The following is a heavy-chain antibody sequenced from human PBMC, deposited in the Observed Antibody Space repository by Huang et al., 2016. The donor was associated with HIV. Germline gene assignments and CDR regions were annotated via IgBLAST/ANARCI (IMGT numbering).Heavy chain of an antibody. Sequence: QVHLLQSGAGVKKPGASVKVSCKVSGHTLTDFSMHGVRQAPGKGLEWMGGFDPEDGETIYAHKVQGRLTVTEDSATDTAYMELSSLTSEDTAVYFCAAAQRYCYETGGYNLDHWGQGTLVAVSS. CDR1: GHTLTDFS. CDR3: AAAQRYCYETGGYNLDH. CDR2: FDPEDGET. J-gene: IGHJ4*02. V-gene: IGHV1-24*01. D-gene: IGHD3-22*01.